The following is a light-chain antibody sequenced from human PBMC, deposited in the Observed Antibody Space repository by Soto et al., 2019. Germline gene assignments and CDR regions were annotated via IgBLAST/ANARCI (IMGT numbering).Light chain of an antibody. J-gene: IGLJ2*01. CDR3: SSYTTSSALRV. V-gene: IGLV2-14*01. CDR2: EVS. CDR1: SSDVGGSKY. Sequence: QPVLTQPASVSGSPGQSITIPCTGTSSDVGGSKYVSWYQQHPGKAPKFLIYEVSNRPSGVSDRFSGSKSGNTASLTISGLQAEDEADYYCSSYTTSSALRVFGGGTKLTVL.